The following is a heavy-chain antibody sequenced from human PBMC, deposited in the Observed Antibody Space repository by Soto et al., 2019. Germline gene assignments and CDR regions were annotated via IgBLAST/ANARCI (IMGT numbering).Heavy chain of an antibody. CDR1: GFTFSSYS. J-gene: IGHJ5*02. CDR2: ISSSSSTI. CDR3: ARVGDIPAANNWFDP. Sequence: EVQLVESGGGLVQPGGSLRLSCAASGFTFSSYSMNWVRQAPGKGLEWVSYISSSSSTIYYADSVKGRFTISRDNAKXXXXXXXXXLRAEDTAVYYCARVGDIPAANNWFDPWGQGTLVTVSS. D-gene: IGHD2-2*01. V-gene: IGHV3-48*01.